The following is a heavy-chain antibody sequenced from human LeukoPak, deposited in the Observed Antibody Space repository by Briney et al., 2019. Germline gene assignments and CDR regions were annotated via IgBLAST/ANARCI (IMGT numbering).Heavy chain of an antibody. CDR3: ARRGYRDYSGFDY. V-gene: IGHV3-21*01. CDR2: ISGSSSDI. J-gene: IGHJ4*02. D-gene: IGHD1-26*01. CDR1: EFTFRSYS. Sequence: GGSLRLSCAGSEFTFRSYSMHWVRQAPGKGLEWVSSISGSSSDIYYADSVKGRFTISRDNSKNSLYLQMKSLRAEDTALYYCARRGYRDYSGFDYWGQGTLVTVSS.